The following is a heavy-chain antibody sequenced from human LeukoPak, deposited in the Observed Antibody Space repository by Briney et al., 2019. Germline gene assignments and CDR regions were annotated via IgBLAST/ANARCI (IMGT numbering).Heavy chain of an antibody. CDR1: GGSISSYY. CDR2: IYYSGST. Sequence: SETLSLTCTVSGGSISSYYWSWIRQPPGKGLEWIGYIYYSGSTNYNPSLKSRVTISVDTSKNQFSLKLSSVTAADTAVYYCARGIHLRRDGYNFDYWGQGTLVTVSS. J-gene: IGHJ4*02. CDR3: ARGIHLRRDGYNFDY. D-gene: IGHD5-24*01. V-gene: IGHV4-59*01.